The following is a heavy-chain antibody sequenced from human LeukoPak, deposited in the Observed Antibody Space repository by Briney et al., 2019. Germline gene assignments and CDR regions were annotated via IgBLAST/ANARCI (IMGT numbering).Heavy chain of an antibody. CDR1: GGSISSYY. CDR3: ADSSGYYGEYYFDY. CDR2: IYTSGST. Sequence: SETLSLTCTVSGGSISSYYWSWIRQPAGKGLEWIWRIYTSGSTNYNPSLKSRVTMSVDTSKNQFSLKLSSVTAADTAVYYCADSSGYYGEYYFDYWGQGTLVTVSS. V-gene: IGHV4-4*07. J-gene: IGHJ4*02. D-gene: IGHD3-22*01.